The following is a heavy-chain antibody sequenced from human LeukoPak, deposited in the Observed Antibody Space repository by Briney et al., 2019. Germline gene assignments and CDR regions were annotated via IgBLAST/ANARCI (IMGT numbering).Heavy chain of an antibody. V-gene: IGHV1-2*02. J-gene: IGHJ3*02. Sequence: ASVKVSCKASGYTFTGYYMHWVRQAPGQGLEWMGWINPNSGGTNYAQKFQGRVTMTRDTSISTAYMELSRLRSDDTAVYYCARSRAPPYSSSWYYAFDIWGQGTMVTVSS. CDR1: GYTFTGYY. D-gene: IGHD6-13*01. CDR3: ARSRAPPYSSSWYYAFDI. CDR2: INPNSGGT.